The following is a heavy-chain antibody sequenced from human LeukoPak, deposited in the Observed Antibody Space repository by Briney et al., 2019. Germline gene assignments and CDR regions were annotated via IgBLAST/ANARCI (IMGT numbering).Heavy chain of an antibody. D-gene: IGHD3-10*02. Sequence: GGSLRLSCAVSGFTFSNYAMSWVSQAPGKGLEWVSYISSSGSTIYYADSVKGRFTISRDNAKNSPYLQMNSLRAEDTAVYYCAELGITMIGGVWGKGTTVTISS. V-gene: IGHV3-48*03. CDR2: ISSSGSTI. CDR3: AELGITMIGGV. CDR1: GFTFSNYA. J-gene: IGHJ6*04.